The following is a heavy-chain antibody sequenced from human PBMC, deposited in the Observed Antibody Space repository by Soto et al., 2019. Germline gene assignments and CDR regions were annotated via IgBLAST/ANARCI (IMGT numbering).Heavy chain of an antibody. J-gene: IGHJ4*02. CDR1: AGSITSYY. CDR2: IYHSGHS. CDR3: AREGGGGTIAFDY. D-gene: IGHD2-21*01. Sequence: SETLSLTCTVSAGSITSYYWSWIRQSPGKGLEWIGYIYHSGHSNYNPSLKSRVTMSVDTPKSQFSLKLLSMTAADTGVYYCAREGGGGTIAFDYWGQGTQVTVSS. V-gene: IGHV4-59*01.